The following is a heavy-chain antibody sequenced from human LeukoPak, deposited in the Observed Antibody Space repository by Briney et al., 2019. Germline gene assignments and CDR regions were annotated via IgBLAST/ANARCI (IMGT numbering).Heavy chain of an antibody. Sequence: SGFTXGTHTMHWFRQAPGKGLQWIGFIRSSGTTQYAASVKGRFTISRDDSKSIAYLQMNSLKTEDTAVYYCTRDRFYVWFDPWGQGTLVTVSS. CDR2: IRSSGTT. J-gene: IGHJ5*02. D-gene: IGHD3-16*01. V-gene: IGHV3-49*03. CDR3: TRDRFYVWFDP. CDR1: GFTXGTHT.